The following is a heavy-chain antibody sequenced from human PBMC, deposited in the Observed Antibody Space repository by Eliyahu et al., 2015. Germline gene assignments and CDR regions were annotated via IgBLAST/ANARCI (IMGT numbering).Heavy chain of an antibody. CDR2: IIPMFGTA. Sequence: EVKKPGSSVKVSCKASGGTFSNYAINWVRQAXGQGLEWMGGIIPMFGTAKYAQKFQGRVTITADESTSTAYMELSRLTSEDTALYFCARLPDISETYYYYYWGQGTLVTVSS. V-gene: IGHV1-69*01. J-gene: IGHJ4*02. D-gene: IGHD5-12*01. CDR3: ARLPDISETYYYYY. CDR1: GGTFSNYA.